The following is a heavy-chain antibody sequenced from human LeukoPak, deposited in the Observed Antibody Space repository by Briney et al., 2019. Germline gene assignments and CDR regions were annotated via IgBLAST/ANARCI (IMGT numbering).Heavy chain of an antibody. J-gene: IGHJ1*01. Sequence: PGGSLRLSCAASGFTFSSYAMSWVCQAPGKGLEWVSAISGSGGSTYYADSVKGRFTISRDNSKNTLYLQMNSLRAEDTAVYYCAQIAAAGLEYFQHWGQGTLVTVSS. D-gene: IGHD6-13*01. CDR1: GFTFSSYA. V-gene: IGHV3-23*01. CDR2: ISGSGGST. CDR3: AQIAAAGLEYFQH.